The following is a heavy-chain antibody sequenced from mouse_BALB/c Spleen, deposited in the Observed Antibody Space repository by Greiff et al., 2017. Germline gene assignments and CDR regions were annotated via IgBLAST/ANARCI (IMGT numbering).Heavy chain of an antibody. CDR3: ARPYYGPWFAY. Sequence: VKLQESGPGLVAPSQSLSITCTVSGFSLTSYGVHWVRQPPGKGLEWLGVIWAGGSTNYNSALMSRLSISKDNSKSQVFLKMNSLQTDDTAMYYCARPYYGPWFAYWGQGTLVTVSA. CDR1: GFSLTSYG. J-gene: IGHJ3*01. CDR2: IWAGGST. D-gene: IGHD2-10*01. V-gene: IGHV2-9*02.